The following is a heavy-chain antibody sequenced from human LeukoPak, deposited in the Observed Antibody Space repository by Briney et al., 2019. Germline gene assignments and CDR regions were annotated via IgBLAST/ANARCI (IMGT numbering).Heavy chain of an antibody. V-gene: IGHV4-34*01. J-gene: IGHJ4*02. D-gene: IGHD5-18*01. CDR3: ARGRILFDY. CDR1: GFTSSDYY. CDR2: INHSGST. Sequence: GSLRLSCAASGFTSSDYYWSWIRQPPGKGLEWIGEINHSGSTNYNPSLKSRVTISVDTSKNQFPLKLSSVTAADMAVYYCARGRILFDYWGQGTLVTVSS.